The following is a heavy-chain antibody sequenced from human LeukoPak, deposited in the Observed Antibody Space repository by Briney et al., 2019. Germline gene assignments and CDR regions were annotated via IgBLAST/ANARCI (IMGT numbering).Heavy chain of an antibody. CDR1: GYTLTELS. CDR3: ASWGLDSSGYWIRTLDH. Sequence: ASVEVSCKVSGYTLTELSMHWVRQAPGKGLEWMGGFDPEDGETIYAQKFQGRVTMTEDTSTDTAYMELSSLRSEDTAVYYCASWGLDSSGYWIRTLDHWGQGTLVTVSS. D-gene: IGHD3-22*01. V-gene: IGHV1-24*01. J-gene: IGHJ4*02. CDR2: FDPEDGET.